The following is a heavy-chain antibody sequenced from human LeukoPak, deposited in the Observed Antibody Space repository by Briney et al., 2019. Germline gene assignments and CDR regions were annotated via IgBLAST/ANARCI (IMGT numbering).Heavy chain of an antibody. Sequence: ASVKVSCMASGYTFTIHHIQWVRQAPGQGLEWMGWINTNSGGTTYSQKFQGRITMTRDPSITTAYMELSSLRSDDTAVYYCARDYSTSSWDNWGQGTLVTVSS. D-gene: IGHD6-13*01. V-gene: IGHV1-2*02. CDR3: ARDYSTSSWDN. J-gene: IGHJ4*02. CDR2: INTNSGGT. CDR1: GYTFTIHH.